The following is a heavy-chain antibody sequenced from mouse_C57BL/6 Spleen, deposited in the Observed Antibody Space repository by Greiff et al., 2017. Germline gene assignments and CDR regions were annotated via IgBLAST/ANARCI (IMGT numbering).Heavy chain of an antibody. J-gene: IGHJ2*01. CDR3: ARSDTYWYYFDD. Sequence: QVQLQQPGAELVKPGASVKMSCKASGYTFTSYWITWVKQRPGQGLEWIGDIYPGSGSTNYNEKFASKATLTVVTSSSTAYMQLSSLTSEDSAVYYCARSDTYWYYFDDWGQGTTLTVSS. CDR2: IYPGSGST. CDR1: GYTFTSYW. D-gene: IGHD5-1-1*01. V-gene: IGHV1-55*01.